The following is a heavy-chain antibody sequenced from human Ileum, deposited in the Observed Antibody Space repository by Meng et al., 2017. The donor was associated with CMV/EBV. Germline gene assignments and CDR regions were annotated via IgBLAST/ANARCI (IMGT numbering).Heavy chain of an antibody. CDR3: ARMGMVD. CDR2: VSPGDDTV. Sequence: SVKLSCKTSGYPFPTSSLHWVRQAPGQGPEWMGLVSPGDDTVKYAPKFQDRVTMTSDTSTTTVYMELSSLTSEDTALYFCARMGMVDWGQGTRVTVSS. J-gene: IGHJ4*02. CDR1: GYPFPTSS. V-gene: IGHV1-46*01. D-gene: IGHD3-3*01.